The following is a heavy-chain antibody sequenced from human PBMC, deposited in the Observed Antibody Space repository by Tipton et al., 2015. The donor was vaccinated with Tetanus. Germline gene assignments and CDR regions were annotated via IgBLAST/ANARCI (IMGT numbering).Heavy chain of an antibody. CDR3: VRGRGLGAYSYGFEY. Sequence: GLVKPSETLSLTCTVSGGSLSSSHWAWIRQPPGKGLEWVGKITYSRTTNYNSSLKSRVTISLDASTSQFSLQLTSVTAADTAVYYCVRGRGLGAYSYGFEYWGQGALVTVSS. V-gene: IGHV4-59*12. CDR1: GGSLSSSH. CDR2: ITYSRTT. J-gene: IGHJ4*02. D-gene: IGHD5-18*01.